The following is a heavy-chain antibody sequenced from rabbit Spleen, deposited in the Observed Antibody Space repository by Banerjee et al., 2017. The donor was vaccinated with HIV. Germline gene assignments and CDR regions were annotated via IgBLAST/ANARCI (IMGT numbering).Heavy chain of an antibody. J-gene: IGHJ4*01. CDR2: INTATTKA. Sequence: QEQLVEYGGGLVKPEGSLTLTCKASGFSFSGRDVMCWVRQAPGKGLEWIGCINTATTKAVYANWAKGRFTISSTSSTTVPLQMTSLTAADTATYFCARDLVGVIGWNFGLWGQGTLVTVS. CDR1: GFSFSGRDV. CDR3: ARDLVGVIGWNFGL. V-gene: IGHV1S45*01. D-gene: IGHD1-1*01.